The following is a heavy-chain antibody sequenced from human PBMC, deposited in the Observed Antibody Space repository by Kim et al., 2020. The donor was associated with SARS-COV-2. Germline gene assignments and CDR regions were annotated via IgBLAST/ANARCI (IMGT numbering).Heavy chain of an antibody. V-gene: IGHV3-7*03. Sequence: KQDGTAKNYADSVKGRFTTSRDNTKNSRYLQMSSLRAEDTAVYYCAREWDSWGQGTLVTVSS. CDR3: AREWDS. D-gene: IGHD1-26*01. J-gene: IGHJ5*02. CDR2: KQDGTAK.